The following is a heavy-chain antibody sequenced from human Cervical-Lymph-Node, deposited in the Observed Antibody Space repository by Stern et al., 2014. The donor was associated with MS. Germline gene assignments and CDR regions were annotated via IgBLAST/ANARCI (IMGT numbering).Heavy chain of an antibody. CDR2: IIPMFDKA. V-gene: IGHV1-69*01. Sequence: QVQLGQSGAEVKKPGSSVKVSCKASGGTFSSYAVSWVRQAPGQGLEWMGWIIPMFDKAAYAQKLQGRVTITADESSSTVYMELSSLRSDDTAVYYCARGEAAHFDYWGQGTLVTVSS. CDR1: GGTFSSYA. CDR3: ARGEAAHFDY. J-gene: IGHJ4*02. D-gene: IGHD6-6*01.